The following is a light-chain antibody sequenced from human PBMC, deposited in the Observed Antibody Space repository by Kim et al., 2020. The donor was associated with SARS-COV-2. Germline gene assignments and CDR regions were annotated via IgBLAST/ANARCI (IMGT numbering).Light chain of an antibody. J-gene: IGLJ3*02. V-gene: IGLV6-57*02. Sequence: NFMLTQPHSVSESPGKTVTISCTGSGGSIANNYVQWYQQRPGSAPTTVIYEDNERPSGVPDRFSGSIDSSSNSASLTISGLKTEDEADYYCQSYDSSNWVFGGGTQLTVL. CDR3: QSYDSSNWV. CDR2: EDN. CDR1: GGSIANNY.